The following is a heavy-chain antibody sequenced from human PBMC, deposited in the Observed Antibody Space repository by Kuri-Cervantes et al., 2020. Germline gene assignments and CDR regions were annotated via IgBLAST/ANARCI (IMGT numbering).Heavy chain of an antibody. Sequence: GESLKISCAASGFTFDDYAMSWVRQAPGKGLEWVSAISGSGGSTYYADSVKGRFTISRDNSKNTLYLQMNSLRAEDTAVYYCARAPHSVATTRYYFDYWGQGTLVTVSS. J-gene: IGHJ4*02. D-gene: IGHD5-12*01. V-gene: IGHV3-23*01. CDR2: ISGSGGST. CDR3: ARAPHSVATTRYYFDY. CDR1: GFTFDDYA.